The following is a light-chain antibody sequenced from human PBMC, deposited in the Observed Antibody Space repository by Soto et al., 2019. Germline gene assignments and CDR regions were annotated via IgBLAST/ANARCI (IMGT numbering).Light chain of an antibody. CDR1: QSVSSSY. V-gene: IGKV3D-20*02. CDR3: QQRSSWLT. J-gene: IGKJ4*01. CDR2: DAS. Sequence: EIVLTQSPGTLSLSPGERATLSCRASQSVSSSYLAWYQQKPGQAPRLLIYDASKRATGIPARFSGSGFGTDYTLTISSLEPEDFAVYYCQQRSSWLTFGGGTKVDI.